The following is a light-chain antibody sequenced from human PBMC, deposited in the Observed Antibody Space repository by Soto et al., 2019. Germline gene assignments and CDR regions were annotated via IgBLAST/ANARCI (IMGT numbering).Light chain of an antibody. Sequence: EIVLTQSPATLSLSQGERVTLXXRASQSVTKYLAWYHQKPGQPPRXLIYDTSNRATGIPDRFSGSGSGTDFTLTISRLEPEDFAVYYCQQYGSSPRTFGQGTKVDIK. CDR2: DTS. CDR1: QSVTKY. CDR3: QQYGSSPRT. V-gene: IGKV3-20*01. J-gene: IGKJ1*01.